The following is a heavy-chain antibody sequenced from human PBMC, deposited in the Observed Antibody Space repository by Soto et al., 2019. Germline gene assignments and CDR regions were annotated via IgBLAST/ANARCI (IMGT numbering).Heavy chain of an antibody. V-gene: IGHV4-59*13. Sequence: PSETLSLTCTVSGGSIRSYYWSWIRQPPGKGLEWIGYIYYSGSTNYNPSLKSRVTISVDTSKNQFSLKLSSVTAADTAVYYCARTTALDCSSTSCYSYFQHWGQGTLVTVSS. CDR2: IYYSGST. J-gene: IGHJ1*01. CDR1: GGSIRSYY. CDR3: ARTTALDCSSTSCYSYFQH. D-gene: IGHD2-2*01.